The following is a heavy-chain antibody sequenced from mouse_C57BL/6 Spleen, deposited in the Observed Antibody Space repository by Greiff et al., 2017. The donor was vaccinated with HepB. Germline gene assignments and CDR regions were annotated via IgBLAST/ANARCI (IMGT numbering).Heavy chain of an antibody. CDR1: GFTFTDYY. CDR2: IRNKANGYTT. Sequence: EVQRVESGGGLVQPGGSLSLSCAASGFTFTDYYMSWVRQPPGKALEWLGFIRNKANGYTTEYSASVKGRFTISRDNSQSILYLQMNALRAEDSATYYCARRGYGGYFDVWGTGTTVTVSS. D-gene: IGHD3-2*02. J-gene: IGHJ1*03. V-gene: IGHV7-3*01. CDR3: ARRGYGGYFDV.